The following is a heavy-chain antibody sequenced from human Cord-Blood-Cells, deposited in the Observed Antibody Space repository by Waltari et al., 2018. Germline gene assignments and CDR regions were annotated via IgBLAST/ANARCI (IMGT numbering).Heavy chain of an antibody. CDR3: ARWFPGSFDY. D-gene: IGHD3-10*01. CDR1: GHLFGVCA. Sequence: EVQLGAHGGGLVQDGGSLSLSCVAPGHLFGVCAMNCVRQAPGKGLGWVSYISSSGSTIYYADSVKGRFTIARDNAKNSLYLQMNSLRAEDTAVYYCARWFPGSFDYWGQGTLVTVSS. CDR2: ISSSGSTI. J-gene: IGHJ4*02. V-gene: IGHV3-48*03.